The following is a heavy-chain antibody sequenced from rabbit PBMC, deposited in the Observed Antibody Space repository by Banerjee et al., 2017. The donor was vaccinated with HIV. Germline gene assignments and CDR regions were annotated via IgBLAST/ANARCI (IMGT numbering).Heavy chain of an antibody. CDR2: IYSSNGDK. Sequence: QEQLVESGGGLVTLGGSLTLTCTASGFSFTNKYVMCWVRQAPGKGLELIACIYSSNGDKWYASWVNGRFTISRSTSLNTVDLKMTSLTAADTATYFCGRESGDAGYVGLWGPGTLVTVS. CDR3: GRESGDAGYVGL. J-gene: IGHJ4*01. CDR1: GFSFTNKYV. V-gene: IGHV1S43*01. D-gene: IGHD4-2*01.